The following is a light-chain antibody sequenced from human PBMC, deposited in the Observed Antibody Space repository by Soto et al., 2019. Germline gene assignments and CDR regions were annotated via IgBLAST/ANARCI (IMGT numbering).Light chain of an antibody. CDR1: QGISSY. V-gene: IGKV1-9*01. Sequence: DIQLTQSPSFLSASVGDRVTITCRASQGISSYLAWYQQKPGKAPKLLIYAASTLQSGVPSRFSGSGSGTEFTLTISSLQPEDFATYYCKHLNSYPATFGGGTKVEIK. CDR3: KHLNSYPAT. CDR2: AAS. J-gene: IGKJ4*01.